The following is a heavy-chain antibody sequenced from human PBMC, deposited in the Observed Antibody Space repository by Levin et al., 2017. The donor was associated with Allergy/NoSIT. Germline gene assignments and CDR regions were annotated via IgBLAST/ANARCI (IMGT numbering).Heavy chain of an antibody. CDR1: GFTVSSNY. D-gene: IGHD6-13*01. CDR3: ARDGGQLVQGFDL. Sequence: GESLKISCAASGFTVSSNYMSWVRQAPGKGLEWVSVIYSGGSTYYADSVKGRFTISRDNSKNTLYLQMNSLRAEDTAVYYCARDGGQLVQGFDLWGRGTLVTVSS. J-gene: IGHJ2*01. CDR2: IYSGGST. V-gene: IGHV3-53*01.